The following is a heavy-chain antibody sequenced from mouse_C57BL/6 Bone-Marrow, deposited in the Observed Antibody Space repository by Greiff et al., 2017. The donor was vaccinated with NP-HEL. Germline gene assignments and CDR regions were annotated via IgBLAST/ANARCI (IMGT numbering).Heavy chain of an antibody. J-gene: IGHJ4*01. D-gene: IGHD1-1*01. V-gene: IGHV1-26*01. CDR2: INPNNGGT. CDR3: ARSDGSSYYYAMDY. CDR1: GYTFTDYY. Sequence: DVQLQESGPELVKPGASVKISCKASGYTFTDYYMNWVKQSHGKSLEWIGDINPNNGGTSYNQKFKGKATLTVDKSSSTAYMELRSLTSEDSAVYYCARSDGSSYYYAMDYWGQGTSVTVSS.